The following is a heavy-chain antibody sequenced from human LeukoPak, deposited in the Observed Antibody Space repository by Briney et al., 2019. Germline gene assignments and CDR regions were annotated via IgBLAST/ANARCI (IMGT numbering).Heavy chain of an antibody. CDR3: ARGKRYCSSTSCSNFDY. CDR2: IYSGGST. V-gene: IGHV3-66*01. Sequence: GGSLRLSCAASGFTFSSYAMSWVRQAPGKGLEWVSVIYSGGSTYYADSVKGRFTISRDNSKNTLYLQMNSLRAEDTAVYYCARGKRYCSSTSCSNFDYWGQGTLVTVSS. J-gene: IGHJ4*02. D-gene: IGHD2-2*01. CDR1: GFTFSSYA.